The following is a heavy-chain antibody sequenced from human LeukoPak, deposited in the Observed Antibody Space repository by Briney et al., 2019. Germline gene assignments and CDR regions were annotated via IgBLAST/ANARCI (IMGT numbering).Heavy chain of an antibody. CDR1: GGTFSSYA. CDR3: ARALYGSGSYYRNYYYYMDV. D-gene: IGHD3-10*01. Sequence: ASVKVSCKASGGTFSSYAISWVRQAPGRGLEWMGGIIPIFGTANYAQKFQGRVTITADESTSTAYMELSSLRSEDTAVYYCARALYGSGSYYRNYYYYMDVWGKGTTVTVSS. CDR2: IIPIFGTA. J-gene: IGHJ6*03. V-gene: IGHV1-69*13.